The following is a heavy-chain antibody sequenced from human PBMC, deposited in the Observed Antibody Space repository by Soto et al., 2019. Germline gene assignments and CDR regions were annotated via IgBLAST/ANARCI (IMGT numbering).Heavy chain of an antibody. J-gene: IGHJ6*01. CDR3: ARERGPRRPVRVNLYYYAG. V-gene: IGHV3-21*01. D-gene: IGHD1-26*01. CDR1: GFTFSTYT. CDR2: ISRSGNYI. Sequence: EVQLVESGGGLVKPGGSLRLSCAASGFTFSTYTMNWVRQAPGKGLEWVSSISRSGNYIYYADSVKGRFTISRDSAKNSPYLKMDSLRADESAVYYCARERGPRRPVRVNLYYYAG.